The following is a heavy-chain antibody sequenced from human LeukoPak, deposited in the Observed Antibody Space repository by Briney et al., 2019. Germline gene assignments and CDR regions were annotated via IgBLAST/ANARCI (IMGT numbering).Heavy chain of an antibody. Sequence: ASVTVSCKASGGTFSSYAISWVRQAPGQGLEWMGGIIPIFGTANYAQKFQGRVTITTDESTSTAYMELSSLRSEDTAVYYCARVGIAAAGTGRWFDPWGQGTLVTVSS. J-gene: IGHJ5*02. CDR1: GGTFSSYA. CDR3: ARVGIAAAGTGRWFDP. D-gene: IGHD6-13*01. V-gene: IGHV1-69*05. CDR2: IIPIFGTA.